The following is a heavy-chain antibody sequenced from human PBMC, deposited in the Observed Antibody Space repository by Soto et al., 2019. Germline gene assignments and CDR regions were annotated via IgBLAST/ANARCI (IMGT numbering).Heavy chain of an antibody. V-gene: IGHV3-48*03. J-gene: IGHJ4*02. Sequence: ELQLVESGGGLVQPGGSLKLSCAVSGFTFSSHAMNWVRQAPGKGLEWVAYIHGTRSIIYYADSVKGRFTISRDNAKNSLYLQMDSLRDEDTALYYCARDARNDDYDYWGQGTLVTVSS. D-gene: IGHD3-16*01. CDR3: ARDARNDDYDY. CDR2: IHGTRSII. CDR1: GFTFSSHA.